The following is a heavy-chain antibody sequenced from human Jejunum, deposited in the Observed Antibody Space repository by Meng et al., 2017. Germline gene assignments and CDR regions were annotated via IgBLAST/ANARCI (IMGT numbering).Heavy chain of an antibody. CDR1: GGSSSGFY. Sequence: QAQIEQWGAGLLKPSETLSLTCAVYGGSSSGFYLGWIRQPPGKGLEWIGEIHPSGSTDYNPSLKSRLTISLDTSKNQFPLSLNSATAADTGIYYCTRGTDRAKSGDYWGQGTLVTVSS. V-gene: IGHV4-34*01. J-gene: IGHJ4*02. CDR3: TRGTDRAKSGDY. CDR2: IHPSGST. D-gene: IGHD1-14*01.